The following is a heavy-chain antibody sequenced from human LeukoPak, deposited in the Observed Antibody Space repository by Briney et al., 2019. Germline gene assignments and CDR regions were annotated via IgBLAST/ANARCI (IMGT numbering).Heavy chain of an antibody. CDR1: GGSINSGNYY. D-gene: IGHD3-9*01. CDR3: ARGSLKNGVLTGYSSAQHFDY. Sequence: PSQTLSLTCTVSGGSINSGNYYWNWIRQPAGKGPEWIGRIYSSGSTKYNPSLKSRITISIETSKNQFSLQLSSVTAADTAVYYCARGSLKNGVLTGYSSAQHFDYWGQGTLVTVSS. CDR2: IYSSGST. J-gene: IGHJ4*02. V-gene: IGHV4-61*02.